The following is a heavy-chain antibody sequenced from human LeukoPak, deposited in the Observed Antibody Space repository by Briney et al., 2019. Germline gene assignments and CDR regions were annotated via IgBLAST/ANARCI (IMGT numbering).Heavy chain of an antibody. J-gene: IGHJ4*02. CDR3: ARQPYGSYCGGDCYQPYYFDY. CDR2: IYYSGST. V-gene: IGHV4-39*01. D-gene: IGHD2-21*02. CDR1: DGSISRSNYY. Sequence: SETLSLTCSVSDGSISRSNYYWRWIRQPPGKGLEWIGSIYYSGSTHYNPSLKSRVTVSVDTSKNQFSLKLRSVTAADTAVYYCARQPYGSYCGGDCYQPYYFDYWGQGTLVTVSS.